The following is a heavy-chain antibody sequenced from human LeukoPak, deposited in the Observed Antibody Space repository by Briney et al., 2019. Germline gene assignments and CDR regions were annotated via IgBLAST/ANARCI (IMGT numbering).Heavy chain of an antibody. V-gene: IGHV4-39*07. CDR2: IYYSGST. CDR1: GGSISSSSYY. J-gene: IGHJ5*02. Sequence: PSETLSLTCTVSGGSISSSSYYWGWIRQPPGKGLEWIGSIYYSGSTYYNPSLKSRVTISVDTSKNQFSLKLSSVTAADTAVYYCAIKQAYREQQLVPNWFDPWGQGTLVTVSS. D-gene: IGHD6-13*01. CDR3: AIKQAYREQQLVPNWFDP.